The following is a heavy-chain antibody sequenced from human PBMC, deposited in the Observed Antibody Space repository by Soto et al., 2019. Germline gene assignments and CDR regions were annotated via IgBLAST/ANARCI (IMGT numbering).Heavy chain of an antibody. CDR2: LKSKTDGGTT. Sequence: EVQLVESGGGLVKPGGSLRLSCAASGFTFSNAWMNWVLQAPGKGLEWVGSLKSKTDGGTTDYAAPVKGIFTISRDASKNTLYLQRNSLKTEDTAVYYGTTDPLPITIGRGVIIDWFDPWGQGTLVTVSS. CDR1: GFTFSNAW. V-gene: IGHV3-15*07. J-gene: IGHJ5*02. D-gene: IGHD3-10*01. CDR3: TTDPLPITIGRGVIIDWFDP.